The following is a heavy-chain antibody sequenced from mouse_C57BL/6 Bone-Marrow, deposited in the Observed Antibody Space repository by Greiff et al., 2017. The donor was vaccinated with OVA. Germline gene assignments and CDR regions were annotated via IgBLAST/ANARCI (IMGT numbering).Heavy chain of an antibody. CDR1: GYTFTSYW. V-gene: IGHV1-55*01. CDR3: ARWDFPFNTTVGEGAWFGY. Sequence: QVQLQQPGAELVKPGASVKMSCKASGYTFTSYWITWVKQRPGQGLEWIGDIYPGSGSTNYNEKFKSKATLTVDTSSSTAYMQLSSLTSEDSAVYYGARWDFPFNTTVGEGAWFGYWGQGTLVTVSA. J-gene: IGHJ3*01. D-gene: IGHD1-1*01. CDR2: IYPGSGST.